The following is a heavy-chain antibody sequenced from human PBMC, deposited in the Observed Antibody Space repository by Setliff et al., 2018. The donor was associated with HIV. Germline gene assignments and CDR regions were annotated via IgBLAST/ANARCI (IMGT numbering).Heavy chain of an antibody. CDR3: ARDRQIAAAGRSNYYYGMDV. CDR1: GFTFSNYA. Sequence: GGSLRLSCAASGFTFSNYAMTWVRQAPGKGLEWVSVISSSGDTTYYADTVKGRFTISRDNSKNTVFLQMNRLRAEDTAVYYCARDRQIAAAGRSNYYYGMDVWGQGTTVTVSS. D-gene: IGHD6-13*01. CDR2: ISSSGDTT. J-gene: IGHJ6*02. V-gene: IGHV3-23*01.